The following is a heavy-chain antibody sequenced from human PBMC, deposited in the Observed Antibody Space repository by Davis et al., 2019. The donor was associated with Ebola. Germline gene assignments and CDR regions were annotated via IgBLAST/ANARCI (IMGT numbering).Heavy chain of an antibody. CDR1: GGSISSGGYY. J-gene: IGHJ6*03. Sequence: PSETLSLTCTVSGGSISSGGYYWSWIRQHPGKGLEWIGYIYYSGSTYYNPSLKSRVTISVDTSKNQFSLKLSSVTAADTAVYYCARAARGIVVVVAAAYYYYYMDVWGKGTTVTVSS. D-gene: IGHD2-15*01. CDR2: IYYSGST. CDR3: ARAARGIVVVVAAAYYYYYMDV. V-gene: IGHV4-31*03.